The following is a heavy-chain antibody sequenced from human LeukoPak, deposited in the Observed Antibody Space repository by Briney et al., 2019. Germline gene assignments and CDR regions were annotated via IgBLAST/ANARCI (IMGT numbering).Heavy chain of an antibody. V-gene: IGHV4-4*02. CDR1: GGSISSSNW. D-gene: IGHD6-13*01. J-gene: IGHJ4*02. CDR3: ASQGTSSSYENDY. CDR2: IYHSGST. Sequence: PSGTLSLTCAVSGGSISSSNWWSWVRQPPGKGLEWIGEIYHSGSTNYNPSLKSRVTISVDTSKNQFSLKLSSVTAADTAVYYCASQGTSSSYENDYWGQGTLVTVSS.